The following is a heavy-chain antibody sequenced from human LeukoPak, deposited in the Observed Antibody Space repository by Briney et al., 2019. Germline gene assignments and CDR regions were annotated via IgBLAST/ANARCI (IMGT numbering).Heavy chain of an antibody. CDR2: INPKSGAT. CDR3: ARGRSDYYLDS. Sequence: GASVKVSCKASGYSFTGYYIYWVRQAPGQGLEWMGWINPKSGATNYAQRFQGRVTMTSDTSISTAYMGLSRLTSDDTAVYYCARGRSDYYLDSWGQGTLVTVSS. D-gene: IGHD3-10*01. CDR1: GYSFTGYY. J-gene: IGHJ4*02. V-gene: IGHV1-2*02.